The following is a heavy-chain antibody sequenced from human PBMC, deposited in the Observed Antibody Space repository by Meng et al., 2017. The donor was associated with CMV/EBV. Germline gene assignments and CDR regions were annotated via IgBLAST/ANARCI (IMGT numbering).Heavy chain of an antibody. CDR1: GFTFSSYA. J-gene: IGHJ4*02. D-gene: IGHD6-13*01. CDR2: ISYDGSNK. V-gene: IGHV3-30-3*01. CDR3: ARARVYSSSWYGGFDY. Sequence: GESLKISCAASGFTFSSYAMHWVRQAPGKGLEWVAVISYDGSNKYYADSVKGRFTISRDNSKNTLYLQMNSLRAEDTAVYYCARARVYSSSWYGGFDYWGQGTLVTVS.